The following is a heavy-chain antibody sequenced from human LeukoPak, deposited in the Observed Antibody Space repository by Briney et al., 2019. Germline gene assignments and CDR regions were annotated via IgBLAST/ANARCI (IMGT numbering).Heavy chain of an antibody. CDR3: ARRGDMIVVVTAFDY. V-gene: IGHV1-2*02. D-gene: IGHD3-22*01. CDR1: GYTFTGYY. Sequence: GASVKVSCKASGYTFTGYYMHWVRQAPGQGLEWMGWINPNSGGTNYAQKFRGRVTMTRDTSISTAYMELSRLRSDDTAVYYCARRGDMIVVVTAFDYWGQGTLVTVSS. CDR2: INPNSGGT. J-gene: IGHJ4*02.